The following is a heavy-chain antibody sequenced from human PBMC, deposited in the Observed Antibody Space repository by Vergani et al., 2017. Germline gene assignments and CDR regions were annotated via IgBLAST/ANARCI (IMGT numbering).Heavy chain of an antibody. CDR2: IIPIFGTA. D-gene: IGHD3-9*01. CDR1: GGTFSSYA. Sequence: QVQLVQSGAEVKKPGSSVKVSCKASGGTFSSYAISWVRQAPGQGLEWMGGIIPIFGTANYAQKFQGRVTITADESTSTAYMELSSLRSEDTAVYYCARGTLDILTGYYPRDYYYYYMDVWGKGTTVTVSS. CDR3: ARGTLDILTGYYPRDYYYYYMDV. J-gene: IGHJ6*03. V-gene: IGHV1-69*01.